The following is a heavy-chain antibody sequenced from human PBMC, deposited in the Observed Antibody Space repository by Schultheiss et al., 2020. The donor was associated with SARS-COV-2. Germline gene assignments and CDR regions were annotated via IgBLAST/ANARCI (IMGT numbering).Heavy chain of an antibody. CDR3: ARAVRFLEWLSARSNWFDP. CDR1: GGSISSYY. D-gene: IGHD3-3*01. Sequence: SETLSLTCTVSGGSISSYYWSWIRQPPGKGLEWIGYIYYSGSTNYNPSLKSRVTISVDTSKNQFSLKLSSVTAADTAVYYCARAVRFLEWLSARSNWFDPWGQGTLVTVSS. CDR2: IYYSGST. J-gene: IGHJ5*02. V-gene: IGHV4-59*01.